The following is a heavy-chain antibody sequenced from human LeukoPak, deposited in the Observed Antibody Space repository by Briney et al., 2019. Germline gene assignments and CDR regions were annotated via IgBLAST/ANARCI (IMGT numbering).Heavy chain of an antibody. Sequence: PSETLSLTCTVSGGSISSYYWSWIRQPPGEGLEWIGYIYYSGSTNYNPSLKSRVTISVDTSKNQFSLKLSSVTAADTAVYYCARSPDYGGNYDAFDIWGQGTMVTVFS. CDR2: IYYSGST. D-gene: IGHD4-23*01. CDR3: ARSPDYGGNYDAFDI. CDR1: GGSISSYY. V-gene: IGHV4-59*08. J-gene: IGHJ3*02.